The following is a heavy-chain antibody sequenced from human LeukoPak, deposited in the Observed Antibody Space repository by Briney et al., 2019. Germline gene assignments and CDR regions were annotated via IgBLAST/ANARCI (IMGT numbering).Heavy chain of an antibody. Sequence: GGSLRLSCAASGFTFSSYAMHWVRQAPGKGLGYVSAISSNGGSTYYANSVKGRFTISRGNSKNTLYLQMGSLRAEDMAVYYCARESNDFWSGYCNYWGQGTLVTVSS. CDR3: ARESNDFWSGYCNY. D-gene: IGHD3-3*01. CDR2: ISSNGGST. CDR1: GFTFSSYA. J-gene: IGHJ4*02. V-gene: IGHV3-64*01.